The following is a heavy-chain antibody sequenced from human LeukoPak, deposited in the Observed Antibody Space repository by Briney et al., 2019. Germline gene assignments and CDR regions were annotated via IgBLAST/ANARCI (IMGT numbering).Heavy chain of an antibody. CDR2: ISSSSSFI. D-gene: IGHD3/OR15-3a*01. CDR3: ALDYDFWSRAVPSKPSDYYYMDV. Sequence: PGGSLRLSCAASGFTFSSYDMNWVRQAPGKGLEWVSYISSSSSFIYYTDAVKGRFTISRDNAKNSLYLQMNSLRDEDTAVYYCALDYDFWSRAVPSKPSDYYYMDVWGKGTTVTVSS. J-gene: IGHJ6*03. CDR1: GFTFSSYD. V-gene: IGHV3-48*02.